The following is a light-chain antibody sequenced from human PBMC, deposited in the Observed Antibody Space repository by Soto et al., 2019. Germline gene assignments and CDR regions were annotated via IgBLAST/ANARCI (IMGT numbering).Light chain of an antibody. J-gene: IGKJ4*01. V-gene: IGKV3D-20*01. CDR2: DAS. Sequence: EIVLTHSQGTLSLSPWERATLAFSASQSVSSNYLAWYQQKPGLAPRLLIYDASSRATGIPDRFSGSGSGTDFTLTITRLEPEDFAVYYCHQYGSSLLTFGGGTKVDI. CDR3: HQYGSSLLT. CDR1: QSVSSNY.